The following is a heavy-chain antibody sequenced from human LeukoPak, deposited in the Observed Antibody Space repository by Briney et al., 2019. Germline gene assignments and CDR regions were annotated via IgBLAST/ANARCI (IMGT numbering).Heavy chain of an antibody. V-gene: IGHV4-39*01. CDR2: IYYSGNT. D-gene: IGHD4-17*01. J-gene: IGHJ4*02. CDR1: GGAISSTSYY. CDR3: ARTGSTVTMLYPFDH. Sequence: PSETLSLTCTVSGGAISSTSYYWGWLRQPPGKGLEWVGNIYYSGNTFYNPPLKSRVTISVDTSKNQFSLKLSSVTAADTAVYYCARTGSTVTMLYPFDHWGQGTLVTVSS.